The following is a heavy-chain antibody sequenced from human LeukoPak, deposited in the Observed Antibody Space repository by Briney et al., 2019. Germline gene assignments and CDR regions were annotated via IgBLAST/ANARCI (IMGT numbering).Heavy chain of an antibody. V-gene: IGHV3-48*04. CDR1: GFTITSWS. CDR3: TYLRTPYYNDKWVDP. CDR2: ISSGGSPI. Sequence: PGGSLRLTCADSGFTITSWSMNWVRQAPGKGLEWLSYISSGGSPIYYADSVKGRFTISRDDAKNLVYLQMNSLRAEDTAVYYCTYLRTPYYNDKWVDPWGQGSLVTVSS. J-gene: IGHJ5*02. D-gene: IGHD3/OR15-3a*01.